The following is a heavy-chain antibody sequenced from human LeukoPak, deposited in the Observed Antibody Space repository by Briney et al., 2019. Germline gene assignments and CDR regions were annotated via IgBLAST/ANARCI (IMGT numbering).Heavy chain of an antibody. CDR3: ARDLFWNVKLGDY. J-gene: IGHJ4*02. CDR1: GYTFTSYY. CDR2: INPSGGST. D-gene: IGHD1-1*01. V-gene: IGHV1-46*01. Sequence: ASVKVSCKASGYTFTSYYMHWVRQAPGQGLEWMGIINPSGGSTSYAQKFQGRVTMTRDTSISTAYMELSRLRSDDTAVYYCARDLFWNVKLGDYWGQGTLVTVSS.